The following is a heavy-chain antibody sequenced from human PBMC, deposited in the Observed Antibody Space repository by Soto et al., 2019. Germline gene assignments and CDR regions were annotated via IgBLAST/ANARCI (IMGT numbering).Heavy chain of an antibody. D-gene: IGHD4-17*01. CDR1: GFTFDDYA. CDR3: AKAFHVTTVTESAFDY. J-gene: IGHJ4*02. Sequence: DVQLVESGGGLVQPGRSLRLSCAASGFTFDDYAMHWVRQAPGKGLEWVSGISWNSGSIGYADSVKGRFTISRDNAKNSLYLQTNSLRAEDTALYYCAKAFHVTTVTESAFDYWGQGTLVTVSS. CDR2: ISWNSGSI. V-gene: IGHV3-9*01.